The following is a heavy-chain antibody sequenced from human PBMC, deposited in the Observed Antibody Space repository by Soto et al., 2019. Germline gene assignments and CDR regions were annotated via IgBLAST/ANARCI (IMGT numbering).Heavy chain of an antibody. V-gene: IGHV5-10-1*01. CDR1: GYSFTSYW. Sequence: PGESLKISCKGSGYSFTSYWISRVRQMPGKGLEWMGRIDPSDSYTDYSPSFQGHVTISADKSISTAYLQWSSLKASDTAMYYCARQEVAAFLIGMDVWGQGTTVTVS. CDR2: IDPSDSYT. CDR3: ARQEVAAFLIGMDV. J-gene: IGHJ6*02. D-gene: IGHD5-12*01.